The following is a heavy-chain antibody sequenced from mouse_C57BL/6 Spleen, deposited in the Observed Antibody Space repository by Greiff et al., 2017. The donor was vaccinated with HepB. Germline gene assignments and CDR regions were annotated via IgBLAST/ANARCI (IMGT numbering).Heavy chain of an antibody. Sequence: EVKLLESGPELVKPGASVKIPCKASGYTFTDYNMDWVKQSHGKSLEWIGDINPNNGGTIYNQKFKGKATLTVDKSSSTAYMKLRSLTSEDTAVYYCARRGDYDWFAYWGQGTLVTVSA. D-gene: IGHD2-13*01. CDR1: GYTFTDYN. J-gene: IGHJ3*01. CDR2: INPNNGGT. V-gene: IGHV1-18*01. CDR3: ARRGDYDWFAY.